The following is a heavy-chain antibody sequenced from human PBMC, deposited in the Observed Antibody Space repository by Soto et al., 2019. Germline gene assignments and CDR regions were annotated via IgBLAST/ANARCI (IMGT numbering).Heavy chain of an antibody. CDR1: GFTFSSYA. D-gene: IGHD3-22*01. CDR3: AKDLIRTIVVYPPFDY. V-gene: IGHV3-23*01. Sequence: PGGSLRLSCAASGFTFSSYAMSWVRQAPGKGLEWVSAISGSGGSTYYADSVKGRFTISRDNSKNTLYLQMNSPRAEDTAVYYCAKDLIRTIVVYPPFDYWGQGTLVTVSS. J-gene: IGHJ4*02. CDR2: ISGSGGST.